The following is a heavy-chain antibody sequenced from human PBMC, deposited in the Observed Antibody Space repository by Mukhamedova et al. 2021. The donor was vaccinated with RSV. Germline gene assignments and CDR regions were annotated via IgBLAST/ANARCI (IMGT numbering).Heavy chain of an antibody. CDR3: AKLSVRGRAVGPISTKTKGALDS. V-gene: IGHV3-23*01. J-gene: IGHJ3*02. Sequence: WVRQAPGKGLEWVSSISESGIRSYIADSVRGRFTVSRDNSKNTLYLQMNSLRVEDTAVYYCAKLSVRGRAVGPISTKTKGALDSWGQ. CDR2: ISESGIRS. D-gene: IGHD1-1*01.